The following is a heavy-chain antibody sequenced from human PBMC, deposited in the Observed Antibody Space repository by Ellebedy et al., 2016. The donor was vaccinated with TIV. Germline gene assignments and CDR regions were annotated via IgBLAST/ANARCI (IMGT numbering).Heavy chain of an antibody. CDR1: GGSISSYY. J-gene: IGHJ5*02. Sequence: SETLSLXCTVSGGSISSYYWSWIRQPAGKGLEWIGRIYTSGSTNYNPSLKSRVTMSVDTSKNQFSLKLSSVTAADTAVYYCARDDYLVVPADNWFDPWGQGTLVTVSS. D-gene: IGHD2-2*01. CDR3: ARDDYLVVPADNWFDP. CDR2: IYTSGST. V-gene: IGHV4-4*07.